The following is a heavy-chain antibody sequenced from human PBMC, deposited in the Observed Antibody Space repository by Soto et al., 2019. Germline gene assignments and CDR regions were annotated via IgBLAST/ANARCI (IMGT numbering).Heavy chain of an antibody. D-gene: IGHD3-3*01. CDR1: GFSLSTSGVG. V-gene: IGHV2-5*02. J-gene: IGHJ5*02. CDR2: IYWDDDK. Sequence: SGPTLVNPTQTLTLTCTFSGFSLSTSGVGVGWIRQPPGKALEWLALIYWDDDKRYSPSLKSRLTITKDTSKNQVVLTMTNMDPVDTATYYCAHSGDFWRTPGEESWFDPWGQGTLVTVSS. CDR3: AHSGDFWRTPGEESWFDP.